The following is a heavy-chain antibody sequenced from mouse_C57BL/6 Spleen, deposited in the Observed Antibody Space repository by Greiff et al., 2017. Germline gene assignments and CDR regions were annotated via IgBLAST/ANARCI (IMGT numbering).Heavy chain of an antibody. CDR2: IDPSDSYT. CDR1: GYTFTSYW. Sequence: QVQLQQPGAELVRPGPSVKLSCKASGYTFTSYWMHWVKQRPGQGLEWIGVIDPSDSYTNYNQKFKGKATLTVDTSSSTAYMQLSSLTSEDSAVYYCARSDITTVVAPDYWGQGTTLTVSS. CDR3: ARSDITTVVAPDY. V-gene: IGHV1-59*01. J-gene: IGHJ2*01. D-gene: IGHD1-1*01.